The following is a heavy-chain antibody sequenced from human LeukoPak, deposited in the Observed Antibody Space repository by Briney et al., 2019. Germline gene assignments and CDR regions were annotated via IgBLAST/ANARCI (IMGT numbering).Heavy chain of an antibody. V-gene: IGHV1-24*01. CDR3: ATPSPYYDILTGYYSSRPYYGMDV. Sequence: ASVKVSCKVSGYTLTELSMHWVRQAPGKGLEWMGGFDPEDSETIYAQKFQGRVTMTEDTSTDTAYMELSSLRSEDTAVYYCATPSPYYDILTGYYSSRPYYGMDVWGQGTTVTVSS. J-gene: IGHJ6*02. CDR2: FDPEDSET. CDR1: GYTLTELS. D-gene: IGHD3-9*01.